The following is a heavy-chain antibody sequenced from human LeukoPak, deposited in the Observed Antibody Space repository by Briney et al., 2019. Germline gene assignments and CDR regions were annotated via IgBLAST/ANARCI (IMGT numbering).Heavy chain of an antibody. V-gene: IGHV3-21*01. CDR2: ISSSSSYI. J-gene: IGHJ4*02. D-gene: IGHD5-18*01. CDR1: GFTFSSYS. Sequence: GGSLRLSCAASGFTFSSYSMNWVRQAPGKGLEWVSSISSSSSYIYYADSVKGRFTISRDNAKNSLYLQMNSLRAEETAVYYCARDLTGLWFDGHYLDCWGQGTLVTVSS. CDR3: ARDLTGLWFDGHYLDC.